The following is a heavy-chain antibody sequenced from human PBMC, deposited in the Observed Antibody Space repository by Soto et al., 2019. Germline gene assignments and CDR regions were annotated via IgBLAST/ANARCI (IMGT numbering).Heavy chain of an antibody. J-gene: IGHJ4*02. Sequence: LLISSKAPRYSVTSYCIDLVRHRPGKVLEWMGIMYPSDSDTRYSPSFKGQVIISADKSISTAYMQWSSMKASDTAMYYCARGNYDSWSGFYLKYFFDFWGQGTLVTVSS. CDR3: ARGNYDSWSGFYLKYFFDF. CDR2: MYPSDSDT. CDR1: RYSVTSYC. V-gene: IGHV5-51*01. D-gene: IGHD3-3*01.